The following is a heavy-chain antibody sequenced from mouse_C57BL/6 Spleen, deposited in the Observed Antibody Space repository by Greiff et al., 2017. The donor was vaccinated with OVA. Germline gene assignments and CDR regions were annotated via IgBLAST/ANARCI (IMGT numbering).Heavy chain of an antibody. CDR3: AREGIGVYYFYY. CDR1: GYTFTSYW. J-gene: IGHJ2*01. D-gene: IGHD2-14*01. Sequence: QVQLQQPGAELVRPGSSVKLSCKASGYTFTSYWMHWVKQRPIQGLEWIGNIDPSDSETHYNQKFKDKATLTVDKSSSTAYMQLSSLTSEDSAVYYCAREGIGVYYFYYWGQGTTLTVSS. CDR2: IDPSDSET. V-gene: IGHV1-52*01.